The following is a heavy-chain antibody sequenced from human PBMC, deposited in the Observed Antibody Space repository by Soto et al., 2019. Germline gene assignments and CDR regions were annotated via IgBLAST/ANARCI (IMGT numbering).Heavy chain of an antibody. D-gene: IGHD6-19*01. J-gene: IGHJ4*02. CDR3: ARAVAVPADFDY. Sequence: QVRLVQSGAEEKKPGASVQVSCKASGYTFTGYAMHWVRQAPGQRLEWMGWINAGNGNTKYSQKFQGRVTITRDTSASTAYMELSSLRSEDTAVYYCARAVAVPADFDYWGQGTLVTVSS. CDR1: GYTFTGYA. V-gene: IGHV1-3*05. CDR2: INAGNGNT.